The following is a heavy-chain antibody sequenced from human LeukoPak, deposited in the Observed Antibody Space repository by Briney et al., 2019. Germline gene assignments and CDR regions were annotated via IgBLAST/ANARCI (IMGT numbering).Heavy chain of an antibody. V-gene: IGHV3-21*01. Sequence: GGSLRLSCAASGFTFSSYSMNWVRQAPGKGLEWVSSISSSSSYIYYADSVKGRFTISRDNAKNTVYLQMNSLRPDDTAVYYCAKVGEKNMVEAFEIWGQGTRVTVSP. CDR2: ISSSSSYI. CDR3: AKVGEKNMVEAFEI. J-gene: IGHJ3*02. CDR1: GFTFSSYS. D-gene: IGHD2/OR15-2a*01.